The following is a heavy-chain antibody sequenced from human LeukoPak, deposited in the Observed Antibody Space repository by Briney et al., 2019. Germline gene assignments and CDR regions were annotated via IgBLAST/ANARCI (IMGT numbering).Heavy chain of an antibody. CDR2: ITNNGTTI. V-gene: IGHV3-48*03. Sequence: PGGSLRLSCAASGFTFSSYAMNWGRQAPGKGLEWVSYITNNGTTIYYADSVKGRFTISRDHAENSLYLQMNTLRDEDTAIYYCARDSEPHLSDYYSDYWGQGTLVTVSP. CDR3: ARDSEPHLSDYYSDY. J-gene: IGHJ4*02. D-gene: IGHD4-17*01. CDR1: GFTFSSYA.